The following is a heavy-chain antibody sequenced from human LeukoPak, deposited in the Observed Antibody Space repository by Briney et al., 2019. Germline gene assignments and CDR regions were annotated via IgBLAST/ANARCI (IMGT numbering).Heavy chain of an antibody. V-gene: IGHV4-39*07. CDR3: ARGGTAAGYNWFDP. Sequence: SETLSLTCTVSGGSVGSGTYYWSWIRQSPGKGLEWIGNVYYSGSAYYNPSLKSRVTMSVDTSKNQFSLKLSSVTAADTAVYYCARGGTAAGYNWFDPWGQGTLVTVSS. CDR2: VYYSGSA. CDR1: GGSVGSGTYY. J-gene: IGHJ5*02. D-gene: IGHD6-13*01.